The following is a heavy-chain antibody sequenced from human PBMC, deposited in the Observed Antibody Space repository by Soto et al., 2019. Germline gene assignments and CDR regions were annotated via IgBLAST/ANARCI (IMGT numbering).Heavy chain of an antibody. CDR3: ASLPQDVSPVPGNEGPDY. Sequence: EVQLVESGGDLVQPGGSLRLSCAASGFTFTNYWMHWVRQAPGRGLLWISRINPDGSTTFYADSVKGRFTISRDNANNTLYLPMNSLRGEDTAVYYCASLPQDVSPVPGNEGPDYWGQGTLVTVSS. CDR1: GFTFTNYW. V-gene: IGHV3-74*01. D-gene: IGHD6-19*01. CDR2: INPDGSTT. J-gene: IGHJ4*02.